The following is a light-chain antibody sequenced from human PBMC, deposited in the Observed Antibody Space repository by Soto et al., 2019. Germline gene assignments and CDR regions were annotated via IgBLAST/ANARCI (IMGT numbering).Light chain of an antibody. J-gene: IGKJ4*01. CDR2: AAS. CDR3: QKYNSAPLT. Sequence: DIQMPPSPSTLSASVGDRVPITCRASQSISSWLAWYQQKPGKVPKLLIYAASTLQSGVPSRFSGSGSGTDFTLTISSLQPEDVATYYCQKYNSAPLTFGGGGKVDIK. CDR1: QSISSW. V-gene: IGKV1-27*01.